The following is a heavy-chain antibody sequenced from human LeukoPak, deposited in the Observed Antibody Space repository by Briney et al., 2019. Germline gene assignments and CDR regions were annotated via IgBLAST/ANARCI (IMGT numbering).Heavy chain of an antibody. CDR3: ASSGSYRFDY. CDR1: GDSVSSNTAS. Sequence: SQTLSLTCAISGDSVSSNTASWNWIRQSPSRGLEWLGRTYYRSKWYNDYAESVKSRITIKPDTSRNQFSLQLNSVTPEDTAMYYCASSGSYRFDYWGQGTLVTVSS. J-gene: IGHJ4*02. D-gene: IGHD1-26*01. CDR2: TYYRSKWYN. V-gene: IGHV6-1*01.